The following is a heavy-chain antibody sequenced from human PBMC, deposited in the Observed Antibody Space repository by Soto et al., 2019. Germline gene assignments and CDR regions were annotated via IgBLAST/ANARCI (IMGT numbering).Heavy chain of an antibody. V-gene: IGHV1-69*12. CDR1: GGTFSSYA. J-gene: IGHJ3*02. CDR3: ARTDCGGDCGGPQTQHGNAFDI. D-gene: IGHD2-21*02. CDR2: IIPIFGTA. Sequence: QVQLVQSGAEVKKPGSSVKVSCKASGGTFSSYAISWVRQAPGQGLEWMGGIIPIFGTANYAQKFQGRVTITADESTSTAYMELSSLRSEDTAVYYCARTDCGGDCGGPQTQHGNAFDIWGQGTMVTVSS.